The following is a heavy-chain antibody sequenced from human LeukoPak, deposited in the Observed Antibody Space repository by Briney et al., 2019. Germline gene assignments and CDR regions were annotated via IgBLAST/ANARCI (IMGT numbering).Heavy chain of an antibody. J-gene: IGHJ3*02. CDR1: GGSISSYY. Sequence: PSETLSLTCTVSGGSISSYYWSWIRQPPGKGLEWIGYIYYSGSTNYNPSLKSRVTISVDTSKNQFSLKLSSVTAADTAVYYCARDSPAEYGSGSTYAFDIWGQGTMVTVSS. V-gene: IGHV4-59*01. CDR3: ARDSPAEYGSGSTYAFDI. CDR2: IYYSGST. D-gene: IGHD3-10*01.